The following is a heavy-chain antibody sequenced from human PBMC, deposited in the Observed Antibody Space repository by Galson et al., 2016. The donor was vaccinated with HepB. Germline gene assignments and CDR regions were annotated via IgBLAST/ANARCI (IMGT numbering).Heavy chain of an antibody. J-gene: IGHJ3*02. CDR3: AKDDDDYNDVFDI. D-gene: IGHD5-24*01. CDR2: ISGSGGGT. Sequence: SLRLSCAASGFTFTTSAMSWVRQAPGKGLEWVSAISGSGGGTFYADSVKGRFTISRDNSKNTLYLEMNSLRAEDTAVYYCAKDDDDYNDVFDIWGQGTMVTVSS. V-gene: IGHV3-23*01. CDR1: GFTFTTSA.